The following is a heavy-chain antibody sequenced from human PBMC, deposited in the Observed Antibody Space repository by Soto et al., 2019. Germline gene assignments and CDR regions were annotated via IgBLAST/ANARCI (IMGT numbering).Heavy chain of an antibody. Sequence: EVQLLESGGGLVRPGGSLRLSCVVSGFTLRSYAMNWVRQAPGMGLEWVAAISGSGAATYYAKSVKGRFTMSRENSKTTLHLEMTGLRAEDTAVYYCAKDRPTTTSYIHNYFDYWGQGALVTVSS. CDR3: AKDRPTTTSYIHNYFDY. D-gene: IGHD1-1*01. CDR1: GFTLRSYA. V-gene: IGHV3-23*01. J-gene: IGHJ4*02. CDR2: ISGSGAAT.